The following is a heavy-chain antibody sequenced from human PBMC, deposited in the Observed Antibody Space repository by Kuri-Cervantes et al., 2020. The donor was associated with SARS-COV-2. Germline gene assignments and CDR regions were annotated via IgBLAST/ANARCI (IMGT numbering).Heavy chain of an antibody. CDR1: GGSFSGYY. V-gene: IGHV4-30-4*01. CDR2: ISFSGDT. D-gene: IGHD7-27*01. Sequence: SLRLSCAVYGGSFSGYYWSWIRQPPGKGLEWIGYISFSGDTYSSPSIKSRLTISVDTSKNLSSLKLSSVTAADTAVYSRVASLAWGRIDYWGQGTLITVSS. CDR3: VASLAWGRIDY. J-gene: IGHJ4*02.